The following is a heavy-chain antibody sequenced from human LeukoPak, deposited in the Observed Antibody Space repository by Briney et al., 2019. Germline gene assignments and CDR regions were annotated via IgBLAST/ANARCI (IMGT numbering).Heavy chain of an antibody. CDR1: GGSISNSHYY. V-gene: IGHV4-39*01. CDR2: IHYGGST. CDR3: ARPGQLGYCSGGSCYFWVY. D-gene: IGHD2-15*01. Sequence: SETLSLTCTVSGGSISNSHYYWGWIRQPPGKGLEWIGSIHYGGSTYYNPSLKSRVTISVDTSKNQFSLNLSSVTAADTAVYYYARPGQLGYCSGGSCYFWVYWGQGTLVTVSS. J-gene: IGHJ4*02.